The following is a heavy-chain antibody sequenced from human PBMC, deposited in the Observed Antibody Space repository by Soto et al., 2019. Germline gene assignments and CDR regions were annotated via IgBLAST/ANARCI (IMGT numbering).Heavy chain of an antibody. J-gene: IGHJ5*02. Sequence: SETLSLTCTVSGGSISSGGYYWSWIRQHPGKGLEWIGYIYYSGSTYYNPSLKSRVTISVDTSKNQFSLKLSSVTAADTAVYYCARDRHLHSSGWVYNWFDPWGQGTLVTVSS. D-gene: IGHD6-19*01. CDR3: ARDRHLHSSGWVYNWFDP. CDR1: GGSISSGGYY. V-gene: IGHV4-31*03. CDR2: IYYSGST.